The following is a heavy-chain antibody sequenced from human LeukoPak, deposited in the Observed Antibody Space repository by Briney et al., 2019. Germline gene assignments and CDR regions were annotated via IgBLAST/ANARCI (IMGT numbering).Heavy chain of an antibody. CDR2: ISSSSSYI. V-gene: IGHV3-21*01. CDR1: GFTFSSYS. J-gene: IGHJ6*03. Sequence: PGGSLRLSCAASGFTFSSYSMNWVRQAPGKGLEWVSSISSSSSYIYYADSVKGRFTISRDNAKNSLYLQMSSLRAEDTAVYYCARSPSYDFWSGYPSYYYYYMDVWGKGTTVTVSS. D-gene: IGHD3-3*01. CDR3: ARSPSYDFWSGYPSYYYYYMDV.